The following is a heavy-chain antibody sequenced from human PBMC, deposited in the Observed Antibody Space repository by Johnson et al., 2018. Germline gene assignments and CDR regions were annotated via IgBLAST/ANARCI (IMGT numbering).Heavy chain of an antibody. CDR3: ARGGNNGRWHYYPAMDV. Sequence: QVQLVQSGAEVKKPGASVKVSCKASGYHFNSYDINWVRQATGQGLEWMGWMNPKSGNQGYAQQFQGRVTMTRNTSINTAYMELSRLDTGDTAVYYLARGGNNGRWHYYPAMDVWGQGTTVTVSS. CDR1: GYHFNSYD. V-gene: IGHV1-8*01. J-gene: IGHJ6*02. CDR2: MNPKSGNQ. D-gene: IGHD1/OR15-1a*01.